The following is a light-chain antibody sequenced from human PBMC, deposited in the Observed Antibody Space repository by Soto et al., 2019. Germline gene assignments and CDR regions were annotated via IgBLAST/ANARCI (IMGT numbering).Light chain of an antibody. CDR3: QQSYSTPRT. J-gene: IGKJ1*01. CDR2: AAS. Sequence: DIQMTQSPSSLSASVRDRVTITCRASQSISSSLNWYQQKPGKAPKLLIYAASSLQSGVPSRFSGSGSVTDFTLTFSSLQPEDFATYYCQQSYSTPRTFGQGTKVEIK. CDR1: QSISSS. V-gene: IGKV1-39*01.